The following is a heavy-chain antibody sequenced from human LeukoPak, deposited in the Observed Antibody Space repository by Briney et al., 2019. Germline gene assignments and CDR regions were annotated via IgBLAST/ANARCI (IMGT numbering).Heavy chain of an antibody. J-gene: IGHJ6*04. CDR1: GFTFSSYN. CDR2: ISTTSDYI. V-gene: IGHV3-21*01. CDR3: AELGITMIGGV. Sequence: GGSLRLSCAASGFTFSSYNMNWVRQAPGKGLEWVSSISTTSDYIYYADSLKGRFTISRDNAKDSLYLQMNSLRAEDTAVYYCAELGITMIGGVWGKGTTVTISS. D-gene: IGHD3-10*02.